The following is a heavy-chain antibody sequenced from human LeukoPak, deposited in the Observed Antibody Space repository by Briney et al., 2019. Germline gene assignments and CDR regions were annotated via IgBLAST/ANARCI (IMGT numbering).Heavy chain of an antibody. J-gene: IGHJ3*02. Sequence: ASVKVSCKASGYTLTGYYMHWVRQAPGQGLEWMGWINPNSGGTNYAQKFQGRVTMTRDTSISTAYMELSRLRSDDTAVYYCASPNYDFWSGSSLDAFDIWGQGTMVTVSS. D-gene: IGHD3-3*01. CDR2: INPNSGGT. CDR1: GYTLTGYY. V-gene: IGHV1-2*02. CDR3: ASPNYDFWSGSSLDAFDI.